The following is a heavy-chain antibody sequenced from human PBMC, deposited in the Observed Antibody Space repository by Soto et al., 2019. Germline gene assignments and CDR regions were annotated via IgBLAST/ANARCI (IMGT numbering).Heavy chain of an antibody. J-gene: IGHJ6*02. V-gene: IGHV3-23*01. D-gene: IGHD3-10*01. CDR1: GFTFTNYA. CDR3: AYFTALYYYYCMDV. Sequence: VQLLESGGGLVQPGGSLRLSCAASGFTFTNYAMSWVRQAPGKGLEWVSAISGSGSSTYYADSVKGRFTISRDNSENTLFRQMNSLRGEDQAVYYCAYFTALYYYYCMDVWGQGTTVTVSS. CDR2: ISGSGSST.